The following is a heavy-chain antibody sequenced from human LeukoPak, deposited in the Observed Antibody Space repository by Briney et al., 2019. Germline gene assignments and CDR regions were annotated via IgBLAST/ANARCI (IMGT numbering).Heavy chain of an antibody. CDR3: ARARGSCAGGRCYSEY. CDR2: IGSGSSYI. J-gene: IGHJ4*02. D-gene: IGHD2-8*02. Sequence: PGGSLRLSCAASGVTFSSYTMNWVRQAPGKGLEWVSSIGSGSSYIYYADSVKGRFSISRDNAKNSLYLQLSSLRVEDTAAYYCARARGSCAGGRCYSEYWGQGTLVTVSS. CDR1: GVTFSSYT. V-gene: IGHV3-21*01.